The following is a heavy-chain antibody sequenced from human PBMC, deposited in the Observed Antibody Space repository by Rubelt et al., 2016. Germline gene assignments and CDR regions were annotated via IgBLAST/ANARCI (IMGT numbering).Heavy chain of an antibody. D-gene: IGHD3-22*01. V-gene: IGHV4-34*01. CDR2: INHSGST. J-gene: IGHJ5*02. CDR3: ARLLDDYDSSP. CDR1: GGSFSGYY. Sequence: QVQLQQWGAGLLKPSETLSLTCAVYGGSFSGYYWSWIRQPPGKGLEWIGEINHSGSTNYNPSLKGRFTVSVATSKNQFSRRLSSVTAADTAVYYCARLLDDYDSSPWGQGTLVTVSS.